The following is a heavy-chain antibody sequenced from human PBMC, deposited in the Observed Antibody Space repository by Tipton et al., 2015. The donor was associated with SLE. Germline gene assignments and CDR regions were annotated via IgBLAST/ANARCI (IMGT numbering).Heavy chain of an antibody. D-gene: IGHD6-19*01. V-gene: IGHV4-39*02. CDR3: ARDGAVDATGS. CDR1: VGSISSSSYD. CDR2: VSHSGST. J-gene: IGHJ5*02. Sequence: TLSLTCTVSVGSISSSSYDWGWIRQPPGKGLEWIGSVSHSGSTYYNPSLRGRITISVDTSKNHFSLKLTSVTAADTAVYYCARDGAVDATGSWGQGTLVTVSS.